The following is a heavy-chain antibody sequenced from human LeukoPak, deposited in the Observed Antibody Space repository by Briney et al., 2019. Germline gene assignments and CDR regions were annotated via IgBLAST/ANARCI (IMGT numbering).Heavy chain of an antibody. CDR2: IDANNGDT. CDR1: GYTFRGNY. Sequence: ASVTISCKASGYTFRGNYIHWLRQAPGQGLEWMGWIDANNGDTKSAQKFQGRVTMSRDTSISTAYMDLSSLSPDDAAVYYCARDPSSVTLYFFDYWGQGTLVTVSS. V-gene: IGHV1-2*02. CDR3: ARDPSSVTLYFFDY. J-gene: IGHJ4*02. D-gene: IGHD4-11*01.